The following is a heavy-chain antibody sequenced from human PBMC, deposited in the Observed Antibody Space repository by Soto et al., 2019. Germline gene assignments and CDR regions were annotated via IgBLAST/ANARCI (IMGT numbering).Heavy chain of an antibody. Sequence: GGSLRLSCAASGFTFSSYAMSWVRQAPGKGLEWVSAISGSGGSTYYADSVKGRFTISRDNSKNTLYLQMNSLRAEDTAVYYCAKAVSNYGGYYYGMDVWGQGTTVTVSS. V-gene: IGHV3-23*01. J-gene: IGHJ6*02. CDR3: AKAVSNYGGYYYGMDV. CDR2: ISGSGGST. D-gene: IGHD4-4*01. CDR1: GFTFSSYA.